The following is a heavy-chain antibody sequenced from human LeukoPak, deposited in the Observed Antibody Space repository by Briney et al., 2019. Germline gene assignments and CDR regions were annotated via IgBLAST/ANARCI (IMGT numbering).Heavy chain of an antibody. D-gene: IGHD4-23*01. J-gene: IGHJ3*02. V-gene: IGHV1-8*01. CDR3: ARLDYGGTNDAFDI. CDR2: MNPNSGNT. CDR1: GYTFTSYD. Sequence: ASVKVSCKASGYTFTSYDINWVRQATGQGLEWMGWMNPNSGNTGYAQKFQGRVTMTRNTSISTAYMELSSLRSEDTAVYYCARLDYGGTNDAFDIWGQGTMGTVSS.